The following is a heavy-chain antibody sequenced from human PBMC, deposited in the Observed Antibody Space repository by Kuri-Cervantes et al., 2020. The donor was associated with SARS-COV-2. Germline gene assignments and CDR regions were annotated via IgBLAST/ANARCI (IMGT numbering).Heavy chain of an antibody. CDR1: GFTFSDYY. J-gene: IGHJ4*02. CDR3: ARTMNLPYSSSSGLGYFDY. Sequence: GGSLRLSCAASGFTFSDYYMSWIRQAPGKGLEWVAVISHDGKNKKCIASGKGRFTISRDNSKNTLYLQMNGLRAEDTAVYYCARTMNLPYSSSSGLGYFDYWGQGTLVTVSS. CDR2: ISHDGKNK. D-gene: IGHD6-6*01. V-gene: IGHV3-30*03.